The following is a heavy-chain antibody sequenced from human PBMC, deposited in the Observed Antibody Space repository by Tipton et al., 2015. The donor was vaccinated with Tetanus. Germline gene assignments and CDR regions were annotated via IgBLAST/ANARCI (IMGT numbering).Heavy chain of an antibody. J-gene: IGHJ4*02. CDR1: GFIFSSNG. CDR3: AREADCSGGSCFSGDFDN. V-gene: IGHV3-33*01. D-gene: IGHD2-15*01. CDR2: SWYDGTDQ. Sequence: SLRLSCAASGFIFSSNGIHWVRQAPGKGLEWVAVSWYDGTDQYYADSVKGRFTISRDNSKNTLYLQMNSLRAEDTALYYCAREADCSGGSCFSGDFDNWGQGTQVTVSS.